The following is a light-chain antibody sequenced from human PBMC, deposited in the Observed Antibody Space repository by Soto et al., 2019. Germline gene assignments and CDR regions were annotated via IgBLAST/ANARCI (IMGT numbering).Light chain of an antibody. J-gene: IGKJ5*01. CDR3: MQNTHWPIT. Sequence: VMMAQSPLSLPVTLGQPASISCISVQSLVYSDGDTYLSWFQQRPGQSPRRLLSQVSNRDSGVPDRFSGSGSGTDFTLKISSVEADDVAVYYCMQNTHWPITFGQGTQLEIK. CDR2: QVS. CDR1: QSLVYSDGDTY. V-gene: IGKV2-30*01.